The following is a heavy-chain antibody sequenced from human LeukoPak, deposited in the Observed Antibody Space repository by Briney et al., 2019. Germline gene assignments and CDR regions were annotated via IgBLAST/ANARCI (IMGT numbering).Heavy chain of an antibody. D-gene: IGHD2-15*01. CDR1: GFTFSRYA. CDR3: AKEALDSGGFDY. Sequence: PGGSLRLSCAASGFTFSRYAMSWVRQAPGKGLEWVSAISGNGGSTYYADSVKGRFTISRDNSKNTLYLQMNTQRAEDTALYYCAKEALDSGGFDYWGQGTLVTVSS. J-gene: IGHJ4*02. V-gene: IGHV3-23*01. CDR2: ISGNGGST.